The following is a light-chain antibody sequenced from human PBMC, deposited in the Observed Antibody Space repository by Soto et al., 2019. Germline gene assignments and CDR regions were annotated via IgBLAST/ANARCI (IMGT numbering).Light chain of an antibody. Sequence: QSVLTQPPSVSGAPGQRVTISCTGSSANIGAAYNVDWYQQLPGTAPKLLIYGNNNRPSGVPARFSGSKSGTSASLAIAGLQAEDEGDYYCCSYAGDRDLIFGGGTKLTVL. CDR1: SANIGAAYN. J-gene: IGLJ2*01. V-gene: IGLV1-40*01. CDR2: GNN. CDR3: CSYAGDRDLI.